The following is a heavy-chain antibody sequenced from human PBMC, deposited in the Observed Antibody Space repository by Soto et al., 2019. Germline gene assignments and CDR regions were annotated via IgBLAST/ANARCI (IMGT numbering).Heavy chain of an antibody. CDR3: ARDWGGYPYRPGFDY. Sequence: QVQLVQSGAEVKKPGSSVKVSCKASGGTFSSYAISWVRQAPGQGLEWMGGIIPIFGTANYAQKFQGRVTITADESTSTAYMGRSSLRSEDTAVYYCARDWGGYPYRPGFDYWGQGTLVTVSS. V-gene: IGHV1-69*12. CDR1: GGTFSSYA. J-gene: IGHJ4*02. CDR2: IIPIFGTA. D-gene: IGHD3-3*01.